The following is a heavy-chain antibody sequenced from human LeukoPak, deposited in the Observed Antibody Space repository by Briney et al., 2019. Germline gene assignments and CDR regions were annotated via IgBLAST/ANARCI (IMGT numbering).Heavy chain of an antibody. CDR2: ISGSGGST. J-gene: IGHJ4*02. V-gene: IGHV3-23*01. CDR1: KFTFSNYA. D-gene: IGHD4-17*01. CDR3: AKTGTIYGDYSY. Sequence: GGSLRRSSAASKFTFSNYAMSWVRQAPGKGLEWVSAISGSGGSTYYADSVKGRFTISRDNSKNTLYLQMNSLRAEDTAVYYCAKTGTIYGDYSYWGQGTLVTVSS.